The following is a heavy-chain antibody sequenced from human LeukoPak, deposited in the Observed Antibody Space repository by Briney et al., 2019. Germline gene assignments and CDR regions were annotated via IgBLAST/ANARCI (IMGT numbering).Heavy chain of an antibody. J-gene: IGHJ4*02. CDR2: IYYSGST. Sequence: KPSKTLSLTCTVSGGSISSYYWSWIRQPPGKGLEWIGYIYYSGSTNYNPSLKSRVTISVDTSKNQFSLKLSSVTAADTAVYYCARDRTSSAGYDYWGQGTLVTVSS. CDR1: GGSISSYY. D-gene: IGHD1-1*01. CDR3: ARDRTSSAGYDY. V-gene: IGHV4-59*01.